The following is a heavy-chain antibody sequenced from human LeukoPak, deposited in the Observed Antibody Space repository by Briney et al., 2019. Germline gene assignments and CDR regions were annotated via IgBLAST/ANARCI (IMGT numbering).Heavy chain of an antibody. V-gene: IGHV3-48*03. CDR3: AKDSAAAGTLYYYYYGMDV. CDR2: ISSGGRTI. Sequence: GGSLRLSCAASGFTFSSNEMNWVRQAPGEGLEWVSYISSGGRTIYYADSVKGRFTISRDNSKNTLYLQMNSLRAEDTAVYYCAKDSAAAGTLYYYYYGMDVWGQGTTVTVSS. J-gene: IGHJ6*02. D-gene: IGHD6-13*01. CDR1: GFTFSSNE.